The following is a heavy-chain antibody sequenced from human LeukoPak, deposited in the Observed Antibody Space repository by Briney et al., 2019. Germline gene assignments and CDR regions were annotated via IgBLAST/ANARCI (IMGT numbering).Heavy chain of an antibody. J-gene: IGHJ3*02. CDR2: VYYSGST. CDR3: ARGYSSVGRALDI. Sequence: SEPLSLTCTVSGGSISSSGYYWTWIRQHPGKGLEWIGYVYYSGSTYYNPSLKSRVTISIDTSKNQFSLKLSSVAAADTAVYYCARGYSSVGRALDIWGQGTMVSVSS. V-gene: IGHV4-31*03. D-gene: IGHD6-25*01. CDR1: GGSISSSGYY.